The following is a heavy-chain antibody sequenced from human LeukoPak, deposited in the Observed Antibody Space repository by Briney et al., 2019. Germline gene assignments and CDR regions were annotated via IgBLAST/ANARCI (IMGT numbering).Heavy chain of an antibody. D-gene: IGHD6-19*01. CDR3: ARGSSSGYYPFLHWHFDL. Sequence: SETLSLTCTVSGYSISSGYYWGWIWQPPGKGLKWIGNIYYSGYTTYSPSLRSRVTISVDTSKNQFSLKLSSVTAADTAVYYCARGSSSGYYPFLHWHFDLWGRGTLVTVSS. V-gene: IGHV4-38-2*02. CDR2: IYYSGYT. CDR1: GYSISSGYY. J-gene: IGHJ2*01.